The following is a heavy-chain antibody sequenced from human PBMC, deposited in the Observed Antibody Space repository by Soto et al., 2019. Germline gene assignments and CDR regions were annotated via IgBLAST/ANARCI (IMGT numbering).Heavy chain of an antibody. CDR1: GGSISSYY. CDR3: ARDRSEYYYYYYGMDV. J-gene: IGHJ6*02. V-gene: IGHV4-59*01. Sequence: PSETLSLTCTVSGGSISSYYWSCIRQPPGKGLEWIGYIYYSGSTNYNPSLKSRVTISVDTSKNQFSLKLSSVTAADTAVYYCARDRSEYYYYYYGMDVWGQGTTVTVSS. CDR2: IYYSGST.